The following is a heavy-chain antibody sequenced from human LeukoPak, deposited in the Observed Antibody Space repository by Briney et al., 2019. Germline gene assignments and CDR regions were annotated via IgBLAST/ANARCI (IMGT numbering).Heavy chain of an antibody. J-gene: IGHJ5*02. CDR2: ISAYNGNT. V-gene: IGHV1-18*01. CDR1: GYTFTSYG. Sequence: ASVKVSCKASGYTFTSYGTSWVRQAPGQGLEWMGWISAYNGNTNYAQKLQGRVTMTTDTSTSTAYMELRSLRSDDTAVYYCARDLYYYDSSGYSGWFDPWGQGTLVTVSS. D-gene: IGHD3-22*01. CDR3: ARDLYYYDSSGYSGWFDP.